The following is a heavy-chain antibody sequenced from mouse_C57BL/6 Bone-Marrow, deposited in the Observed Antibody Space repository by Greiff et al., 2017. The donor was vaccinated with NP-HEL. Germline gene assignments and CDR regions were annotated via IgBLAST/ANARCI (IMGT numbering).Heavy chain of an antibody. Sequence: VKLQQPGAELVKPGASVKMSCKASGYTFTSYWITWVKQRPGQGLEWIGDIYPGSGSTNYNEKFKSKATLTVDTSSSTAYMQISSLTSEDSAVYYCARPQKTSYYYGGYFDVWGTGTTVTVSS. CDR3: ARPQKTSYYYGGYFDV. CDR1: GYTFTSYW. CDR2: IYPGSGST. V-gene: IGHV1-55*01. J-gene: IGHJ1*03. D-gene: IGHD1-1*01.